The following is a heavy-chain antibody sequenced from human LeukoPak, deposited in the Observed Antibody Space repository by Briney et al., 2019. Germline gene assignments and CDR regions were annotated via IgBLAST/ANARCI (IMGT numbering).Heavy chain of an antibody. CDR3: ARLPFTGAPEH. CDR1: GDSISSSSYY. CDR2: IYYSGST. D-gene: IGHD1-26*01. J-gene: IGHJ4*02. Sequence: SETLSLTCGVSGDSISSSSYYWGWIRQPPGKGLEWIGSIYYSGSTYYNPSLKSRVTISVDTSKNQFSLKLSSVTAAATAVYYCARLPFTGAPEHWGQGTLVTVSS. V-gene: IGHV4-39*01.